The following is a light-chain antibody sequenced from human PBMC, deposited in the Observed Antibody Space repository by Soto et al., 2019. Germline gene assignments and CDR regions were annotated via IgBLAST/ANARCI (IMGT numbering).Light chain of an antibody. Sequence: DTGMTQSPATLSVSPGERATLSCRASQSVSDYLAWYQQRPGQAPRLLIYGASTRATGIPARFSGSGSGTDFTLTISRLEPEDFAVYYCQQYGNSRTFGQGTKVDIK. CDR2: GAS. CDR1: QSVSDY. J-gene: IGKJ1*01. CDR3: QQYGNSRT. V-gene: IGKV3-15*01.